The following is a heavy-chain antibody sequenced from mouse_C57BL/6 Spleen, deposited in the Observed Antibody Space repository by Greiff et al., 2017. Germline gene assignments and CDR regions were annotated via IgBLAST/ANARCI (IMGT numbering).Heavy chain of an antibody. D-gene: IGHD3-3*01. Sequence: VQLQQSVPALVRPGASVQLSCTASGFNIKNTYMHWVKQRPEQGLEWIGRIDPANGNTKYAPKFQGKATLTADTSSNTAYLQLSRLTSEYSAIYYCAQQGDVAYWGQGTLVTVSA. J-gene: IGHJ3*01. CDR1: GFNIKNTY. CDR3: AQQGDVAY. V-gene: IGHV14-3*01. CDR2: IDPANGNT.